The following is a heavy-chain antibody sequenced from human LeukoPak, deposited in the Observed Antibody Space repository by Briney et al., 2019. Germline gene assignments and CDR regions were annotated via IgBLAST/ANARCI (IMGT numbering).Heavy chain of an antibody. CDR3: RLLWFGELPNDY. J-gene: IGHJ4*02. CDR1: GFTVSSNY. D-gene: IGHD3-10*01. CDR2: INHSGST. V-gene: IGHV4-34*08. Sequence: GSLRLSCAASGFTVSSNYMSRVRQPPGKGLEWIGEINHSGSTNYNPSLKSRVTISVDTSKNQFSLKLSSVTAADTAVYYCRLLWFGELPNDYWGQGTLVTVSS.